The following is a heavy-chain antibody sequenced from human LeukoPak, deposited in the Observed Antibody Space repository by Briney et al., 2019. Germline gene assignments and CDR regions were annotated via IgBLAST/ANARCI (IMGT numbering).Heavy chain of an antibody. CDR2: ISSSSSYI. CDR3: ARGQSQSDAFDI. Sequence: PGGSLRLSCAASGFTFSSYSMNWVRQAPGKGLGWVSSISSSSSYIYYADSVKGRFTISRDNAKNSLYLQMNSLRAEDTAVYYCARGQSQSDAFDIWGQGTMVTVSS. CDR1: GFTFSSYS. J-gene: IGHJ3*02. V-gene: IGHV3-21*01.